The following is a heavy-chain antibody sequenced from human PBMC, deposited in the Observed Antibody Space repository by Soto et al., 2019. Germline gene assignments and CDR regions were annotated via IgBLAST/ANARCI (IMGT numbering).Heavy chain of an antibody. CDR1: GGSFSGYY. D-gene: IGHD4-17*01. J-gene: IGHJ4*02. CDR3: ATSRTVTTRHLFYY. CDR2: INHSGST. Sequence: SETLSLTCAVYGGSFSGYYWSWIRQPPGKGLEWIGEINHSGSTNYNPSLKSRVTISVDTSKNQFSLKLSSVTAADTAVYYCATSRTVTTRHLFYYWGQGTLVTVSS. V-gene: IGHV4-34*01.